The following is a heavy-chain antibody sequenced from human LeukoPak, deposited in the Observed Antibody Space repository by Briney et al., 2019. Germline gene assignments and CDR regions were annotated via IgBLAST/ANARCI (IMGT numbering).Heavy chain of an antibody. CDR1: GYTFTSYG. CDR2: ISAYNGNT. D-gene: IGHD6-13*01. V-gene: IGHV1-18*01. J-gene: IGHJ4*02. CDR3: ARVGSSSWYSHLDY. Sequence: ASVKVSCKASGYTFTSYGISWVRQAPGQGLEWMGWISAYNGNTNYAQKLQGRDTMTGDTSTSTVYMELSSLRSEDTAVYYCARVGSSSWYSHLDYWGQGTLVTVSS.